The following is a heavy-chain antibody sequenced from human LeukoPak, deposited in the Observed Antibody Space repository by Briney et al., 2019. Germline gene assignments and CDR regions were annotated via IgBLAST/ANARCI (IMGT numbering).Heavy chain of an antibody. V-gene: IGHV4-39*01. Sequence: SETLSLTCTVSGGSISSSSYYWGWIRQPPGKGLEWIGSIYYSGSTYYNPSLKSRVTISVDTSKNQFSLKLSSVTAADTAVYYCARGGSSARMEGSSEMATIDYYYMDVWGKGTTVTVSS. CDR2: IYYSGST. CDR1: GGSISSSSYY. D-gene: IGHD5-24*01. CDR3: ARGGSSARMEGSSEMATIDYYYMDV. J-gene: IGHJ6*03.